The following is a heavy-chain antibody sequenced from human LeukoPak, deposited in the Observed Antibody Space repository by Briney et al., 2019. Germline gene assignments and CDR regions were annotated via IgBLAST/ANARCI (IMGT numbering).Heavy chain of an antibody. D-gene: IGHD1-26*01. Sequence: SSETLSLTCTVSGGSISSSSYYWGWIRQPPGKGLEWIVSIYYSGSTYYNPSLKSRFTISIDTSKHQFSLNLKSVTAADAAVYYCASLWWEIRLDYWVQGALVSVSS. CDR3: ASLWWEIRLDY. CDR1: GGSISSSSYY. V-gene: IGHV4-39*01. J-gene: IGHJ4*02. CDR2: IYYSGST.